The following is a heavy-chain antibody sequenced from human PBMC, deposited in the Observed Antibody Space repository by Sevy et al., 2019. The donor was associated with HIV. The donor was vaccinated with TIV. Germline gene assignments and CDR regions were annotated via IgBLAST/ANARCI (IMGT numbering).Heavy chain of an antibody. CDR3: AKDSYSSSWYFDY. V-gene: IGHV3-23*01. D-gene: IGHD6-13*01. J-gene: IGHJ4*02. CDR1: GFTFSSYA. Sequence: GGSLRLSCAASGFTFSSYAMSWVRQAPGKGLEWVSAISGSGSSTYDADSVKGRFTISRDNSKNTLYLQMNSLRAEDTAVYYCAKDSYSSSWYFDYWGQGTLVTVSS. CDR2: ISGSGSST.